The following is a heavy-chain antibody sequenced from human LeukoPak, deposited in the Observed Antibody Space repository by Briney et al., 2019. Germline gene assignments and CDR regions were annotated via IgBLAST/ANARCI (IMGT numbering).Heavy chain of an antibody. Sequence: PGGSLRLSCAASGFTFSSYWMHWVRQAPGKGLVWVSRTNSDGSSTSYADSVKGRFTISRDNAKNTLYLQMNSLRAEDTAVYYCARDSSGWAFDPWGQGTLVTVSS. J-gene: IGHJ5*02. CDR2: TNSDGSST. CDR1: GFTFSSYW. V-gene: IGHV3-74*01. D-gene: IGHD6-19*01. CDR3: ARDSSGWAFDP.